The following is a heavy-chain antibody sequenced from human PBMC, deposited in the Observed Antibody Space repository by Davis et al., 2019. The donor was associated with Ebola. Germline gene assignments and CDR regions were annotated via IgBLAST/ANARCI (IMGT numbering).Heavy chain of an antibody. CDR3: ATENIGAFDI. CDR1: GYTFTSYY. CDR2: INPSGGST. V-gene: IGHV1-46*01. Sequence: ASVKVSCKASGYTFTSYYMHWVRQAPGQGLEWMGIINPSGGSTSYAQKLQGRVTMTTDTSTSTAYMELRSLRSDDTAVYYCATENIGAFDIWGQGTMVTVSS. J-gene: IGHJ3*02.